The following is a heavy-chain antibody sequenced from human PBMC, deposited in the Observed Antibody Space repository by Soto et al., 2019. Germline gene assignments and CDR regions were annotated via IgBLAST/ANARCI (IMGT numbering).Heavy chain of an antibody. J-gene: IGHJ3*01. CDR2: LSAYNGDT. V-gene: IGHV1-18*01. CDR1: GYTFINYG. D-gene: IGHD1-26*01. Sequence: QVQLVQSGAEVKKPGDSVRVSCKTSGYTFINYGITWVRQAPGQGLEWMGWLSAYNGDTSSSEKLQDRFTMTTDTSTNTVYMDLWSLTSDDTAVYYCARWSAIVGGAEAIDVWGQGTMVIVSS. CDR3: ARWSAIVGGAEAIDV.